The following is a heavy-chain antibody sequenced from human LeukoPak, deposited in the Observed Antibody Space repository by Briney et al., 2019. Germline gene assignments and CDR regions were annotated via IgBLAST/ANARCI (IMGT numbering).Heavy chain of an antibody. Sequence: ASVKVSCKASGYTFTSYAMHWVRQAPGQRLEWMGWINAGNGNTKYSQEFQGRVTITRDTSASIAYMELSSLRSEDMAVYYCARGHSGYDFNYYMDVWGKGTTVTVSS. CDR1: GYTFTSYA. J-gene: IGHJ6*03. CDR2: INAGNGNT. CDR3: ARGHSGYDFNYYMDV. V-gene: IGHV1-3*03. D-gene: IGHD5-12*01.